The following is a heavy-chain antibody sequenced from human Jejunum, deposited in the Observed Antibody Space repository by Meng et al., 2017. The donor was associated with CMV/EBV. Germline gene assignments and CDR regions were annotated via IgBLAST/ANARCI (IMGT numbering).Heavy chain of an antibody. CDR3: ARGESRGYYYFDY. V-gene: IGHV4-4*07. J-gene: IGHJ4*02. CDR2: ISSSGNT. D-gene: IGHD3-22*01. Sequence: QVHLQESGPGLVRPSETLSLTCSVSGDSINIHFWSWIRQPAGKKLEWIGRISSSGNTNYTPSFKSRVIMSLDTSNNQFFLKLTSVTAADTALYYCARGESRGYYYFDYWGQGILVTVSS. CDR1: GDSINIHF.